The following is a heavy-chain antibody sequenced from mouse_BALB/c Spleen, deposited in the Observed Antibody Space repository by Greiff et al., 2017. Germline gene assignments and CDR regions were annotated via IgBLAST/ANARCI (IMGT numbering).Heavy chain of an antibody. D-gene: IGHD2-12*01. V-gene: IGHV5-9-4*01. Sequence: EVHLVESGGGLVKPGGSLKLSCAASGFTFSSYAMSWVRQSPEKRLEWVAEISSGGSYTYYPDTVTGRFTISRDNAKNTLYLEMSSLRSEDTAMYYCARLRRFAYWGQGTLVTVSA. CDR2: ISSGGSYT. CDR3: ARLRRFAY. J-gene: IGHJ3*01. CDR1: GFTFSSYA.